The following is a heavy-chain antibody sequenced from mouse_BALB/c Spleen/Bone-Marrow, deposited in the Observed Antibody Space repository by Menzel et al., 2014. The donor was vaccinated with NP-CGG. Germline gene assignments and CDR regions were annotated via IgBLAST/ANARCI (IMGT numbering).Heavy chain of an antibody. CDR3: AYYRYDYYAMDY. CDR1: GYSTTSDYA. V-gene: IGHV3-2*02. Sequence: EVMLVESGPGLVKPSQSLSLTCTVTGYSTTSDYAWNWIRQFPGNKLEWMGYISYSGSTSYNPSLKSRISITRDTSKNQFFLQLNSVTTEDTATYYCAYYRYDYYAMDYWGQGTSVTVSS. J-gene: IGHJ4*01. CDR2: ISYSGST. D-gene: IGHD2-14*01.